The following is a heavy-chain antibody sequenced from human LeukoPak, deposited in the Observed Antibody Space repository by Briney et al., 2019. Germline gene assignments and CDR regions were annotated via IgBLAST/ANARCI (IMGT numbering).Heavy chain of an antibody. Sequence: GASVKVSCKASGYTFTSYYMHWVRQAPGQGLEWMGRINPNSGGTNYAQKFQGRVTMTRDTSISTAYMELSRLRSDDTAVYYCARGGRGSQSRPTSAGFSPNKENWFDPWGQGTLVTVSS. CDR3: ARGGRGSQSRPTSAGFSPNKENWFDP. CDR1: GYTFTSYY. J-gene: IGHJ5*02. CDR2: INPNSGGT. V-gene: IGHV1-2*06. D-gene: IGHD3-16*01.